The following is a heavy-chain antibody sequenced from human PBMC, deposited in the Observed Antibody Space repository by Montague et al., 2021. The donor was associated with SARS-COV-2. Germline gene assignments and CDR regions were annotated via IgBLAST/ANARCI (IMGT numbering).Heavy chain of an antibody. CDR3: TRGRATVTTVYYYYGMDV. V-gene: IGHV1-2*04. CDR1: GYTFTDYY. D-gene: IGHD4-17*01. CDR2: INPKNGVT. J-gene: IGHJ6*04. Sequence: SVKVSCKASGYTFTDYYMHLVRQAPGQGLEWMGWINPKNGVTNYPQKFQGWVTMTRDTSISTAYMELSRLRSDDTAVYYCTRGRATVTTVYYYYGMDVWGKGTTVTVAS.